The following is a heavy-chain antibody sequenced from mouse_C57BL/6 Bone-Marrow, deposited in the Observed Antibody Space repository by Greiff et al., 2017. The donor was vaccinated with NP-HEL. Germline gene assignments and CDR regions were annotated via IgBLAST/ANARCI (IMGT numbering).Heavy chain of an antibody. CDR1: GYSITSGYY. Sequence: EVKLMESGPGLVKPSQSLSLTCSVTGYSITSGYYWNWIRQFPGNKLEWMGYISYDGSNNYNPSLKNRISITRDTSKNQFFLKLNSVTTEDTATYYCARDDYGSSYENWFAYWGQGTLVTVSA. D-gene: IGHD1-1*01. J-gene: IGHJ3*01. V-gene: IGHV3-6*01. CDR3: ARDDYGSSYENWFAY. CDR2: ISYDGSN.